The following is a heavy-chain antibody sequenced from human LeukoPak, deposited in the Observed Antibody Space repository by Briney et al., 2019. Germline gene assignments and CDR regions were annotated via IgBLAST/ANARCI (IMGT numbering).Heavy chain of an antibody. J-gene: IGHJ4*02. CDR1: GFSFNTYA. Sequence: GGSLRLSCAASGFSFNTYAMNWVRQAAGKGLEWISTISGSGSGSTTHYADSVKGRFTISRDNSKKILYLQMNSLRAEDTAMYYCAKDGRWDSWGQGILVTVSS. V-gene: IGHV3-23*01. CDR2: ISGSGSGSTT. CDR3: AKDGRWDS. D-gene: IGHD4-23*01.